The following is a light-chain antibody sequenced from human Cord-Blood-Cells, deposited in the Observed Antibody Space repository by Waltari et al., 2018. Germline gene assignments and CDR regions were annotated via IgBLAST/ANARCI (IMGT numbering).Light chain of an antibody. Sequence: SYVLTQPPSVSVAPGSTARITWWRNNIGGKGVHWDQQKPGQAPVLVIYYDSDRPSGIPERFSGSNSGNTATLTISRVEAGDEADYYCQVCDSSSDHWVFGGGTKLTVL. CDR2: YDS. J-gene: IGLJ3*02. CDR1: NIGGKG. CDR3: QVCDSSSDHWV. V-gene: IGLV3-21*04.